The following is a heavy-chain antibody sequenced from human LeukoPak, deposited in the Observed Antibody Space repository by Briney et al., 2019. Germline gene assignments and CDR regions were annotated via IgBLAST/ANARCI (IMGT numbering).Heavy chain of an antibody. V-gene: IGHV4-59*08. J-gene: IGHJ3*02. CDR2: IYDSGIT. CDR3: ARGDLNPFDAFAI. CDR1: GGPVSRYC. Sequence: PSETLSLTCTVSGGPVSRYCWSWIRQPPGKALEYIGYIYDSGITNYNPSLKSRVSMSIDTSMRQFSLKLRSVTATDTAVYFCARGDLNPFDAFAIWGQGTMVTVSP. D-gene: IGHD3-16*01.